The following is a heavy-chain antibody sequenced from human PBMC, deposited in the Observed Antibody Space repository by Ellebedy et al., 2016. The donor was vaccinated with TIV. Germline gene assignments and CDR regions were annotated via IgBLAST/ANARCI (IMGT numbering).Heavy chain of an antibody. J-gene: IGHJ4*02. CDR2: LSSSGDSA. Sequence: GGSLRLXXVASGFPFSASSMNWVRQAPGKGLEWVSGLSSSGDSAYYADSVQGRFSISRDNSMGTLYLQMNSLGAEDTAVYFCAKDPRLDYGSGRTIPYYFDFWGQGTLVAVSS. V-gene: IGHV3-23*01. D-gene: IGHD3-10*01. CDR1: GFPFSASS. CDR3: AKDPRLDYGSGRTIPYYFDF.